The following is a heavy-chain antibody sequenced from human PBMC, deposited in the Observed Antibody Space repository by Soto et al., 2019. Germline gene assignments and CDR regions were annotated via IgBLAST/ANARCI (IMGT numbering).Heavy chain of an antibody. CDR1: GYTFTSYN. CDR3: XRGHNWFDP. Sequence: QVQLVQSGAEVKKPGASVKVSCKASGYTFTSYNINWVRQATGQGLEWMGWTNPNSGHTGYAQKFQGRVTMTRDTSISTAYMELSRLTSEDTAVYYCXRGHNWFDPWGQGTLVTVSS. CDR2: TNPNSGHT. J-gene: IGHJ5*02. V-gene: IGHV1-8*01.